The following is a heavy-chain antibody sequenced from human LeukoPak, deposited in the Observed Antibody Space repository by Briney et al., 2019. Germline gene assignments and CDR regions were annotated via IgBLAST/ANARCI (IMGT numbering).Heavy chain of an antibody. Sequence: RPGGSLRLSCAASGFTFSSYAMSWVRQVPGKGLEWVSAISGSGGSTYYADSVKGRFTISRDNSKNTLYLQMNSLRAEDTAVYYCASPRGSSWYLEVVFNYWGQGTLVTVSS. CDR3: ASPRGSSWYLEVVFNY. CDR1: GFTFSSYA. CDR2: ISGSGGST. J-gene: IGHJ4*02. D-gene: IGHD6-13*01. V-gene: IGHV3-23*01.